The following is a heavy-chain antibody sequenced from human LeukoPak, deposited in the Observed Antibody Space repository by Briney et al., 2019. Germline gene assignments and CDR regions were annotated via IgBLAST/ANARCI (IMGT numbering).Heavy chain of an antibody. D-gene: IGHD2-15*01. CDR3: ARRGYCSGGDCYSAAFDI. Sequence: GESLEISFKRSGYSFTSYWIAWVRQMPGKGLEWMGIIYPGDSDTRYSPSFHGQVTISADKSISTAYLQWSSLKASDTAMYYCARRGYCSGGDCYSAAFDIWGQGTMVTVSS. J-gene: IGHJ3*02. CDR1: GYSFTSYW. V-gene: IGHV5-51*01. CDR2: IYPGDSDT.